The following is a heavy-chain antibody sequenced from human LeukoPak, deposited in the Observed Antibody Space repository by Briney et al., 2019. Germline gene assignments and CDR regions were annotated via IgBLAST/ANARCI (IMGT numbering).Heavy chain of an antibody. V-gene: IGHV4-34*01. CDR3: ARPSSLYCSSTSCYGFNGYYFDY. D-gene: IGHD2-2*01. Sequence: SETLSLTCAVYGGSFSGYYWSWIRQPPGKGLEWIGEINHSGGTNYNPSLKSRVTISVDTSKNQFSLKLSSVTAADTAVYYCARPSSLYCSSTSCYGFNGYYFDYWGQGTLVTVSS. CDR1: GGSFSGYY. CDR2: INHSGGT. J-gene: IGHJ4*02.